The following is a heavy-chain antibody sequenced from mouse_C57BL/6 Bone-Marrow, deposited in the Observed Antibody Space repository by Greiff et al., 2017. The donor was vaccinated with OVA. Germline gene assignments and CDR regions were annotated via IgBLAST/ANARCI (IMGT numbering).Heavy chain of an antibody. CDR2: IHPNSGST. CDR1: GYTFTSYW. Sequence: QVQLQQPGAELVKPGASVKLSCKASGYTFTSYWMHWVKQRPGQGLEWIGMIHPNSGSTNYNEKFKSKATLTVDKSSSTAYMQLSSLTSEDSAVYYCARSRIYYYWMDYWGQGTSVTVSS. J-gene: IGHJ4*01. D-gene: IGHD1-1*01. V-gene: IGHV1-64*01. CDR3: ARSRIYYYWMDY.